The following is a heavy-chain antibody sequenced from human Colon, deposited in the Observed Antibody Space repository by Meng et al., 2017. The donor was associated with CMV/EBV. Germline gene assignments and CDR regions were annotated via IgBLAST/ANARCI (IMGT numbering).Heavy chain of an antibody. Sequence: GGSLRLSCAASGFSINDWYIDWARQAPGRGLEWIGWINPNSGGTNYAQKFQGRVTMTRDTSISTAYMELSRLRSDDTAVYYCARDLRGSGRYYYGMDVWGQGTTVTVSS. D-gene: IGHD3-10*01. CDR3: ARDLRGSGRYYYGMDV. CDR1: GFSINDWY. J-gene: IGHJ6*02. CDR2: INPNSGGT. V-gene: IGHV1-2*02.